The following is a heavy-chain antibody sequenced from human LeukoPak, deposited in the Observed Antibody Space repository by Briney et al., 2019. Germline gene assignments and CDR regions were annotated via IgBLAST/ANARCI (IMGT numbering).Heavy chain of an antibody. CDR1: GFAFSNTG. Sequence: GGSLRLSCAASGFAFSNTGMTWARQAPGRGLEWVSTISPTGEGTHYADFVKGRFTISRDNSKNTLSLEMNSLRADDTATYYCARDAGGAWPFDYWGQGTRVIVSS. J-gene: IGHJ4*02. CDR2: ISPTGEGT. CDR3: ARDAGGAWPFDY. D-gene: IGHD4-17*01. V-gene: IGHV3-23*01.